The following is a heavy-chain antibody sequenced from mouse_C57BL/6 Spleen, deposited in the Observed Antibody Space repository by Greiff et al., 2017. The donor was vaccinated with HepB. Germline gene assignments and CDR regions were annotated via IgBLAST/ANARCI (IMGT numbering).Heavy chain of an antibody. Sequence: EVMLVESGGGLVKPGGSLKLSCAASGFTFSDYGMHWVRQAPEKGLEWVAYISSGSSTIYYADTVKGRFTISRDNAMNTLFLQMTSLRSEDTAMYYCAKGAAWDGLYYAMDYWGQGTSVTVSS. J-gene: IGHJ4*01. CDR3: AKGAAWDGLYYAMDY. CDR2: ISSGSSTI. D-gene: IGHD4-1*01. CDR1: GFTFSDYG. V-gene: IGHV5-17*01.